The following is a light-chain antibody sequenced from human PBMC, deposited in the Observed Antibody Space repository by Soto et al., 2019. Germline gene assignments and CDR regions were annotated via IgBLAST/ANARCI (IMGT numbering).Light chain of an antibody. J-gene: IGLJ2*01. CDR3: NSYTSTSTRVV. V-gene: IGLV2-14*01. CDR1: SSDVGGYNY. Sequence: QSALTQPASVSGSPGQSITISCTGTSSDVGGYNYVSWYQHHPGKAPKLMIYEVSYRPSGVSNRFSGSKSGNTASLTISGLQAEDEADHYCNSYTSTSTRVVFGGGTKLTVL. CDR2: EVS.